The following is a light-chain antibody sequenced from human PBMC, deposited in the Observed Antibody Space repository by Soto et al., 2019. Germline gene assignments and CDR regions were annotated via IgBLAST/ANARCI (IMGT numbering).Light chain of an antibody. Sequence: EIVLTQSPGTLSLSPGERATLSCRASQSVSSSYLAWYQQKPGQAPRLLIYGAYSRASGIPDRFSGSGSGTDFTLTISRLEPEDFAVYYCQQYGSSPHFGQGTRLEIK. CDR3: QQYGSSPH. J-gene: IGKJ5*01. CDR1: QSVSSSY. CDR2: GAY. V-gene: IGKV3-20*01.